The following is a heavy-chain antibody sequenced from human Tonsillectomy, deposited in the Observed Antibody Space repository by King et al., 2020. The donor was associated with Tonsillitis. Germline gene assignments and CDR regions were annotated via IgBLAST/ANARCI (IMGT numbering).Heavy chain of an antibody. CDR3: ASLTGYSSSWDAFDI. V-gene: IGHV3-21*02. CDR2: ISSSSSYI. Sequence: LVESEGGLVKPGGSLRLSCAASGFTFSSYSMNWVRQAPGKGLEWVSSISSSSSYIYYADSVKGRFTISRDNAKNSLYLQMNSLRAEDTAVYYCASLTGYSSSWDAFDIWGQGTMVTVSS. CDR1: GFTFSSYS. D-gene: IGHD6-13*01. J-gene: IGHJ3*02.